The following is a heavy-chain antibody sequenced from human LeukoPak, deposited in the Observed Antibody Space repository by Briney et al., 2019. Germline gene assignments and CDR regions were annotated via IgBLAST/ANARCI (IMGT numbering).Heavy chain of an antibody. Sequence: KPGGSLRLSCAASGFTFSSYSMNWVRQAPGKGLEWVSSISSSSSYIYYADSVKGRFTISRDNAKNSLYLQMNSLRAEDTAVYYCARDSGYGGNSDHWGQGTLVTVSS. D-gene: IGHD4-17*01. V-gene: IGHV3-21*01. CDR3: ARDSGYGGNSDH. CDR1: GFTFSSYS. CDR2: ISSSSSYI. J-gene: IGHJ4*02.